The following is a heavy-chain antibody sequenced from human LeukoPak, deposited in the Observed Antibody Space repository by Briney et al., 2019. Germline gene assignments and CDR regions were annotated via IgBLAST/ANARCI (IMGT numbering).Heavy chain of an antibody. CDR2: ISGSGGST. Sequence: QPGGSLRLSCAASGFTFSSYAMSWVRQAPGKGLEWVSAISGSGGSTYYADSVKGRFTISRDNSKNTLYLQMNSLRAEDTAVYYCAKDLLGYCSGGSCYSVNFFDYWGQGTLVTVSS. CDR1: GFTFSSYA. V-gene: IGHV3-23*01. J-gene: IGHJ4*02. CDR3: AKDLLGYCSGGSCYSVNFFDY. D-gene: IGHD2-15*01.